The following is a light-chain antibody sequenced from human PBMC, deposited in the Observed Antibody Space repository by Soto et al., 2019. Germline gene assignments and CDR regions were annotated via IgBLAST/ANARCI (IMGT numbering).Light chain of an antibody. Sequence: EIVLTQSPGTLSLSPGERATLSCRASQSVASAYLAWYQHKPGQAPRLLSYGSSSRAVGAPDRISGSGSGTYFTLTISRLEPEDFGVYYWHQYASSRWTFGQGTKVEAK. CDR1: QSVASAY. CDR2: GSS. J-gene: IGKJ1*01. CDR3: HQYASSRWT. V-gene: IGKV3-20*01.